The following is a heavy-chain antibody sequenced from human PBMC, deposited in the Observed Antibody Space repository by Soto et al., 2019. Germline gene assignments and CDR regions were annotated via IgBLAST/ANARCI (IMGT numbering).Heavy chain of an antibody. CDR2: IYHSGST. J-gene: IGHJ4*02. V-gene: IGHV4-38-2*01. CDR1: GYSISSGYY. CDR3: ARATLYYYDSSGPLYYFDY. D-gene: IGHD3-22*01. Sequence: SETLSLTCAVSGYSISSGYYWGWIRQPPGKWLEWIGSIYHSGSTYYNPSLKSRVTISVDTSKNQFSLKLSSVTAADTAVYYCARATLYYYDSSGPLYYFDYWGQGTLVTVSS.